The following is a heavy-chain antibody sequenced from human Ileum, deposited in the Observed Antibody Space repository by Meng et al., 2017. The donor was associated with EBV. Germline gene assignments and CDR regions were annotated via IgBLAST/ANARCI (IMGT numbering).Heavy chain of an antibody. CDR2: IYHNGGT. CDR1: GGSITERNS. D-gene: IGHD5-18*01. Sequence: QLRGSGPGLVKPSGTLALICPVSGGSITERNSWSWVRQPPGQGLEWIGEIYHNGGTNYNPSLKSRVTISVDKSKNEISLKLRSVTAADTAVYYCARWAFIYSYGFDNWGQGTLVTVSS. J-gene: IGHJ4*02. CDR3: ARWAFIYSYGFDN. V-gene: IGHV4-4*02.